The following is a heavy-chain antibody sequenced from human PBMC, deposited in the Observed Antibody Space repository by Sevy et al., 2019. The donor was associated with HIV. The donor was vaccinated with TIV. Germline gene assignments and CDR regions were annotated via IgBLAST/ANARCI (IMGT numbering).Heavy chain of an antibody. CDR1: GYTFTGYY. V-gene: IGHV1-2*02. CDR3: ARDGGSLYFDY. J-gene: IGHJ4*02. CDR2: INPNSCGT. Sequence: ASVKVSCKASGYTFTGYYMHWVRQAPGQGLGWMGWINPNSCGTNYAQKFQGRVPMTRDTSISTAYMELGRLRSDDTAVYYCARDGGSLYFDYWGQGTLVTVSS. D-gene: IGHD3-16*01.